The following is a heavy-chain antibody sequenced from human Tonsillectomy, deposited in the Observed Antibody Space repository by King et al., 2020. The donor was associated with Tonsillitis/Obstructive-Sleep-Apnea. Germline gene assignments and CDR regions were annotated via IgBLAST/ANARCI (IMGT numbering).Heavy chain of an antibody. CDR2: FDPENGET. V-gene: IGHV1-24*01. J-gene: IGHJ4*02. Sequence: QVQLVQSGAEVKKPGASVMVSCKVSGYSLTELSMHWVRQAPGKGLEWMGGFDPENGETIYAQKFQGRVTMTEDTSTDTAYMELSSLRDDDTAVYYCATQTSKGGACDYWGQGTLVTVSS. CDR1: GYSLTELS. CDR3: ATQTSKGGACDY. D-gene: IGHD3-16*01.